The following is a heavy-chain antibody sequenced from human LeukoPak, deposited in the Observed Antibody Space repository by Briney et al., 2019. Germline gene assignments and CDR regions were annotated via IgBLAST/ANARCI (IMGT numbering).Heavy chain of an antibody. J-gene: IGHJ3*02. Sequence: SETLSLTCTVSGGSISSYYWSWIRQPPGKALEWIGYIYTSGSTNYNPSLKSRVTISVDTSKNQFSLKLSSVTAADTAVYYCARSNYYDTHDAFDIWGQGTMVTVSS. V-gene: IGHV4-4*09. CDR2: IYTSGST. CDR3: ARSNYYDTHDAFDI. D-gene: IGHD3-22*01. CDR1: GGSISSYY.